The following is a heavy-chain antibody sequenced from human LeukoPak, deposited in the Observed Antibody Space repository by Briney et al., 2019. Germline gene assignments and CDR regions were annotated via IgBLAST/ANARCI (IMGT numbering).Heavy chain of an antibody. D-gene: IGHD6-13*01. CDR3: AKGQASPSGIAAAGTSPGMDV. Sequence: GGSLRLSCAASGFTFSSYGMHWVRQAPGKGLEWVAVISYDGSNKYYADSVKGRFTISRDNSKNTLYLQMNSLRAEDTAVYYCAKGQASPSGIAAAGTSPGMDVWGQGTTVTVSS. J-gene: IGHJ6*02. V-gene: IGHV3-30*18. CDR1: GFTFSSYG. CDR2: ISYDGSNK.